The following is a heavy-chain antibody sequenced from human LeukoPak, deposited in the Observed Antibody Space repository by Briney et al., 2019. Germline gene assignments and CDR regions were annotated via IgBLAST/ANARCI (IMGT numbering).Heavy chain of an antibody. CDR2: IYSSGST. Sequence: SETLSLTCTVSGGSITSYYGSWIRQPPGKGLEWIGFIYSSGSTNYNPSLRSRLTISVDTSKNHFSLRLSSVTAADTAVYYCARHFKHVRSGTQHWFDPWGQGTLVTVSS. D-gene: IGHD1-14*01. CDR3: ARHFKHVRSGTQHWFDP. CDR1: GGSITSYY. J-gene: IGHJ5*02. V-gene: IGHV4-4*09.